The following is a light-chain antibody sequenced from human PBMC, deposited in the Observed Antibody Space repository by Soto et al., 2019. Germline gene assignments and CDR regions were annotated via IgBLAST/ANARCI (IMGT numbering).Light chain of an antibody. CDR1: NSNIGNNY. CDR3: ATWDSSLSAGV. CDR2: ENN. V-gene: IGLV1-51*02. J-gene: IGLJ3*02. Sequence: QSVVTQPPSVSAAPGQTVTISCSGSNSNIGNNYVSWFQHLSGTAPKLLIYENNKRPPGIPDRFSGSKSGTSATLGITGLQTGDGADYYCATWDSSLSAGVFGGGTKLTVL.